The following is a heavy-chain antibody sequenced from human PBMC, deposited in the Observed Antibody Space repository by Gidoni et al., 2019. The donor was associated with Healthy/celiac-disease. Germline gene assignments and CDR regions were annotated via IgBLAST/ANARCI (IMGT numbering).Heavy chain of an antibody. Sequence: QVQLVESGGGVVQPGRSLRLSCAASGFTFSSYGMHWVRQAPGKGLEWVAVIWYDGSNKYYADSVKGRFTISRDNSKNTLYLQMNSLRAEDTAVYYCARDGDSSSSEGYYYGMDVWGQGTTVTVSS. D-gene: IGHD6-6*01. CDR1: GFTFSSYG. CDR3: ARDGDSSSSEGYYYGMDV. CDR2: IWYDGSNK. V-gene: IGHV3-33*01. J-gene: IGHJ6*02.